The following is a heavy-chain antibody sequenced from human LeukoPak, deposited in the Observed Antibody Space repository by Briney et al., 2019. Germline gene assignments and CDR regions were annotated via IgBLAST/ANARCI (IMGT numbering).Heavy chain of an antibody. CDR3: ASDIERYSSPLNWFDP. CDR1: GGSISSYY. D-gene: IGHD6-13*01. CDR2: IYTSGST. J-gene: IGHJ5*02. Sequence: SETLSLTCTVSGGSISSYYWSWIRQPAGKGLEWIGRIYTSGSTNYNPSLKSRVTMSVDTSKNQFSLKLSSVTAADTAVYYCASDIERYSSPLNWFDPWGQGTLVTVSS. V-gene: IGHV4-4*07.